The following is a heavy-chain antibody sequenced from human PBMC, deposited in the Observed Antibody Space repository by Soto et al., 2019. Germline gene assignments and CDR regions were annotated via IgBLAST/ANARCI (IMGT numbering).Heavy chain of an antibody. J-gene: IGHJ4*02. CDR2: ITSSGSTT. V-gene: IGHV3-11*01. CDR1: GFAFSDYY. D-gene: IGHD5-18*01. Sequence: GGSLRLSCAASGFAFSDYYMSWIRQAPGKGLEWVSSITSSGSTTYYTDSVKGRFTISRDNAKNSLYLQMNSLRAEDTAVYYCARERYSYGPYYFDYWGQGTLVTVSS. CDR3: ARERYSYGPYYFDY.